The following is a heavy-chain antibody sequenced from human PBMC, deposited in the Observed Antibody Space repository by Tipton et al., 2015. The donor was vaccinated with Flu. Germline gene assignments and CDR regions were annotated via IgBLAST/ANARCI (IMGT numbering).Heavy chain of an antibody. J-gene: IGHJ5*02. V-gene: IGHV4-34*01. CDR3: AKSALGYYFSGTRGSWFDP. D-gene: IGHD3-10*01. CDR2: INHSGGT. CDR1: GESFSGYY. Sequence: TLSLTCAVFGESFSGYYGSWIRQSPGKGLEWLGEINHSGGTNYNPSLKSRVTISLDTSKNQFSLKMNSVTAADTGVYYCAKSALGYYFSGTRGSWFDPWGQGTPVTVSS.